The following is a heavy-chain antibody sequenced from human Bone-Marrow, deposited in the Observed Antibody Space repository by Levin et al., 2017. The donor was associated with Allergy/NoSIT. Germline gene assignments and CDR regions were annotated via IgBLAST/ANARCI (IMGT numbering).Heavy chain of an antibody. J-gene: IGHJ6*02. D-gene: IGHD4-17*01. CDR3: ARDPVTTSGYGMDV. CDR1: GFTLNSNY. CDR2: IYTGVDT. Sequence: GASVKVSCAASGFTLNSNYMSWVRQAPGKGLEWVSVIYTGVDTYYSDSVKGRFTISRDDSKNTLYLQMNSLRAEDTAVYYCARDPVTTSGYGMDVWGQGTTVTVSS. V-gene: IGHV3-53*01.